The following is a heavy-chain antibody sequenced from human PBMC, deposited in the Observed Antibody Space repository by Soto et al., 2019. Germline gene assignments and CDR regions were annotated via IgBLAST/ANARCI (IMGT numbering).Heavy chain of an antibody. CDR3: VRDRRIYYSDPHDEFVASDYEV. Sequence: QVQLIQSEAEVKKPGSSVRVSCTASGGIFGSHGFSWVRQAPGQRLEWVGGFIPIFRTLTYTEKFQARVRIAADESTNTVYLELSSLTSEDTAVYYCVRDRRIYYSDPHDEFVASDYEVWGQGTMVSVSS. D-gene: IGHD3-22*01. J-gene: IGHJ3*01. CDR2: FIPIFRTL. CDR1: GGIFGSHG. V-gene: IGHV1-69*01.